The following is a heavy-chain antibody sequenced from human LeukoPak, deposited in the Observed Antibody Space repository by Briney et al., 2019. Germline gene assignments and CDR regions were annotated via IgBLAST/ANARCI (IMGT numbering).Heavy chain of an antibody. J-gene: IGHJ5*02. CDR3: ARARGRYCSSTSCHSNWFDP. Sequence: PSETLSLTCAVYGGSFSGYYWSWIRQPPGKGLEWIGEINHSGSTNYNPSLKSRVTISVDTSKNQFSLKLSSVTAADTAVYYCARARGRYCSSTSCHSNWFDPWAREPWSPSPQ. CDR2: INHSGST. V-gene: IGHV4-34*01. CDR1: GGSFSGYY. D-gene: IGHD2-2*01.